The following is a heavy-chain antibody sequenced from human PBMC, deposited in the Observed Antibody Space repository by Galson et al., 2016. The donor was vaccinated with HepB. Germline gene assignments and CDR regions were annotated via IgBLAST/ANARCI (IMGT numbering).Heavy chain of an antibody. Sequence: SLRLSCAASGFMFKNYGMAWVRQAPGQGLEWVSTIHPSGQNTHYPESVRGRFTFSRANTKDTLYLQIDGRRAEDTAFYFCLKDPSTWDGTTLMNWGLGTLVIVSS. CDR1: GFMFKNYG. D-gene: IGHD1/OR15-1a*01. CDR2: IHPSGQNT. J-gene: IGHJ4*02. V-gene: IGHV3-23*01. CDR3: LKDPSTWDGTTLMN.